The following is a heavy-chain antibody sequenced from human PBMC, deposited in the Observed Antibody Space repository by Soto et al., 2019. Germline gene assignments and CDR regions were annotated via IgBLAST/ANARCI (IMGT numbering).Heavy chain of an antibody. CDR3: AREGGSYGSGSYPWFDP. J-gene: IGHJ5*02. D-gene: IGHD3-10*01. CDR1: GFIFTTYT. CDR2: ISSSGSTI. V-gene: IGHV3-48*04. Sequence: PGGSLRLSCAASGFIFTTYTMNWVRQDPGKGLEWVSYISSSGSTIYYADSVKGRFTISRDNAKNSLYLQMNSLRAEDTAVYYCAREGGSYGSGSYPWFDPWGQGTLVTVSS.